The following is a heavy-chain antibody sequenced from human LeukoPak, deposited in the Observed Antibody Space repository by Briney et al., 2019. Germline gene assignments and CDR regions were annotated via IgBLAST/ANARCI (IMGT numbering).Heavy chain of an antibody. CDR3: ARDWIAAAEILDY. Sequence: GASVKVSCKASGYTFTSYGISWVRQAPGQGLEWMGWINPNSDGTNYAQKFQGRVTMTRDTSISTAYMELSRLRSDDTAVYYCARDWIAAAEILDYWGQGTLVTVSS. D-gene: IGHD6-13*01. CDR1: GYTFTSYG. V-gene: IGHV1-2*02. CDR2: INPNSDGT. J-gene: IGHJ4*02.